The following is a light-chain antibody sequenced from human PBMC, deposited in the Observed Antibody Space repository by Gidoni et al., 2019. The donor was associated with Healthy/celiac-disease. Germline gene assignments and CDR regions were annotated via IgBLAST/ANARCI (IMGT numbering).Light chain of an antibody. Sequence: EIVLTQSPGTLSLSPGERATLSCRASQTFSSSYLAWYQQKPGQAPRLLIYGASSRATGIPDRFSGSGSETDFTLTISRLEPEDFAVYFCQQYGSSPLFTFGPGTKVDMK. CDR3: QQYGSSPLFT. J-gene: IGKJ3*01. CDR1: QTFSSSY. CDR2: GAS. V-gene: IGKV3-20*01.